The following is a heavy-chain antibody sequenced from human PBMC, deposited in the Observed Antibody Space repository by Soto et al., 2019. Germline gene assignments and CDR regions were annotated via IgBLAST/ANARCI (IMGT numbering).Heavy chain of an antibody. V-gene: IGHV3-48*01. Sequence: EVQLVESGGGLVQPGGSLRLSCAASGFTFGSYSMNWVRQAPGKGLEWVSFILSSSGVIYYADPVKGRFTISRDNAKNSLYWQMICLRAEDTGVYYCARDVRAPLVATAMPYYMDVWGKGTRVTVSS. D-gene: IGHD2-21*02. J-gene: IGHJ6*03. CDR1: GFTFGSYS. CDR3: ARDVRAPLVATAMPYYMDV. CDR2: ILSSSGVI.